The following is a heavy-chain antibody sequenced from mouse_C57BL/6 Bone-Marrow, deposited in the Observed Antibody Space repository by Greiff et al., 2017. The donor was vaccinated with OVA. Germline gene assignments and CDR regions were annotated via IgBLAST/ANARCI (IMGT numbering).Heavy chain of an antibody. V-gene: IGHV5-15*01. Sequence: DVHLVESGGGLVQPGGSLKLSCAASGFTFSDYGMAWVRQAPRKGPEWVAFISNLAYSIYYADTVTGRFTISSENAKNTLDLEMSSLRSEDTAMYDCARWGTVVGDWYCDVWGTGTTVTVSS. CDR1: GFTFSDYG. J-gene: IGHJ1*03. CDR2: ISNLAYSI. CDR3: ARWGTVVGDWYCDV. D-gene: IGHD1-1*01.